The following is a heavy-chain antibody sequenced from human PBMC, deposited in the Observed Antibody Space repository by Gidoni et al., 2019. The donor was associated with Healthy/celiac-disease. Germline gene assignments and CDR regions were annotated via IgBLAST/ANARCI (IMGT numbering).Heavy chain of an antibody. V-gene: IGHV3-9*01. CDR2: ISWNSGSI. D-gene: IGHD1-1*01. J-gene: IGHJ4*02. Sequence: EVQLVESGGGLVQPGRSLRLSCAASGFTFDDYAMHWVRQAPGKGLEWVSGISWNSGSIGYADSVKGRFTISRDNAKNSLYLQMNSLRAEDTALYYCAKDIHHWNGADFDYWGQGTLVTVSS. CDR3: AKDIHHWNGADFDY. CDR1: GFTFDDYA.